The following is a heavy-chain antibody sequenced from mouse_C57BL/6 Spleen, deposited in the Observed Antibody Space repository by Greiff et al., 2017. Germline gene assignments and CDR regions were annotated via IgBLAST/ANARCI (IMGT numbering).Heavy chain of an antibody. CDR2: ISSGGSYT. Sequence: EVQLQESGGDLVKPGGSLKLSCAASGFTFSSYGMSWVRQTPDKRLEWVATISSGGSYTYYPDSVKGRFTISRDNAKNTLYLQMSSLKSEDTAMYYCARHLYYDGSSSYYFDYWGQGTTLTVSS. J-gene: IGHJ2*01. V-gene: IGHV5-6*01. CDR1: GFTFSSYG. D-gene: IGHD1-1*01. CDR3: ARHLYYDGSSSYYFDY.